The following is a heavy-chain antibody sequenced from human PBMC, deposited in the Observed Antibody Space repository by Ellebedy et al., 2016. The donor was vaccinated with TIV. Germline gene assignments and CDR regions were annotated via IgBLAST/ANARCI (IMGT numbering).Heavy chain of an antibody. CDR1: GYTFTSYA. Sequence: AASVKVSCKASGYTFTSYAMHWVRQAPGQRLEWMGWINAGNGNTKYSQKFQGRVTITRDTSASTAYMELSSLRSEDTAVYYCARKYPYDFWSGYDYWGQGTLVTVSS. J-gene: IGHJ4*02. V-gene: IGHV1-3*01. CDR3: ARKYPYDFWSGYDY. D-gene: IGHD3-3*01. CDR2: INAGNGNT.